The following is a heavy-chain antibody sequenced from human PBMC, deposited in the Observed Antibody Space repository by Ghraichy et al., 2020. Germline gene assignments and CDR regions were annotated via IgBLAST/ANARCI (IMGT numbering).Heavy chain of an antibody. CDR1: GFTVSSNY. CDR2: IYSGGST. Sequence: GGSLRLSCAASGFTVSSNYMSWVRQAPGKGLEWVSVIYSGGSTYYADSVKGRFNISRDNSKNTLYLQMNSLRAEDTAVYYCARDKGDGYNYYYYYYGMDVWGQGTTVTVSS. D-gene: IGHD5-24*01. J-gene: IGHJ6*02. CDR3: ARDKGDGYNYYYYYYGMDV. V-gene: IGHV3-53*01.